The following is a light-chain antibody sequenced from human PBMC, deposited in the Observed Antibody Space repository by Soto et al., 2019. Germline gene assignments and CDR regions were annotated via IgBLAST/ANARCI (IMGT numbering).Light chain of an antibody. CDR3: VQFSHFPRT. J-gene: IGKJ1*01. Sequence: DTVLTQTPLSSPVTLGQPASISCRSSQSLVYRDGNTYLSWLQQRPGQPPRLLIYQVSNRFSGVPDRFSGSGAVTDFTLKISRVEAEDVAVYYCVQFSHFPRTFGQGTKVEIK. CDR1: QSLVYRDGNTY. CDR2: QVS. V-gene: IGKV2-24*01.